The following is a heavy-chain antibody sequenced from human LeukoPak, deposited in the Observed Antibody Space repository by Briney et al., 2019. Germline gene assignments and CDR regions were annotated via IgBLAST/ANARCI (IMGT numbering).Heavy chain of an antibody. CDR2: ISYDGSNK. V-gene: IGHV3-30*14. Sequence: PGRSLRLSCAASGFTFSSYAMHWVRQAPGKGLEWVAVISYDGSNKYYADSAKGRFTISRDNSKNTLYLQMNSLRAEDTAVYYCARDGAAQQLVHYFDYGGQGTLVTVSS. CDR1: GFTFSSYA. D-gene: IGHD6-13*01. CDR3: ARDGAAQQLVHYFDY. J-gene: IGHJ4*02.